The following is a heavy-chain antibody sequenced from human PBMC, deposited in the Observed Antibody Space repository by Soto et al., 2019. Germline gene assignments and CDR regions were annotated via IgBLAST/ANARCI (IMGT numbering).Heavy chain of an antibody. D-gene: IGHD6-13*01. CDR3: ARGVGDIAAAGTLDV. Sequence: QVQLVQSGAEVKKPGASVKVSCKASGYTFTSYGISWVRQAPGQELEWMGWISAYNGNTNYAQKLRGRVTMNTDTTTSTAYMEVRSLRSDDTAVYYCARGVGDIAAAGTLDVWGQGTTVTVSS. J-gene: IGHJ6*02. CDR2: ISAYNGNT. V-gene: IGHV1-18*01. CDR1: GYTFTSYG.